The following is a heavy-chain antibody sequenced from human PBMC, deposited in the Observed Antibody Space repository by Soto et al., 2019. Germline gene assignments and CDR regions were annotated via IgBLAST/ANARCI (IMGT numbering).Heavy chain of an antibody. CDR1: GFTVSNNY. CDR2: IYSGGTT. D-gene: IGHD4-4*01. V-gene: IGHV3-53*01. Sequence: EVQLVESGGGLVQPGGSLRLSCAASGFTVSNNYMIWFRLPPGKGLEWVSLIYSGGTTYYADSVKGRFTISRDNSKNTLYLQMNSLRVEDTAVYYFARNGWGMATVGMWGPGTLVTGSS. CDR3: ARNGWGMATVGM. J-gene: IGHJ4*02.